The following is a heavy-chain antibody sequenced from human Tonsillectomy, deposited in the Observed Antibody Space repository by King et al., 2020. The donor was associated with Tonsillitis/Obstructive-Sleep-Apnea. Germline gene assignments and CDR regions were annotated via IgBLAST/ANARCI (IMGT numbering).Heavy chain of an antibody. CDR3: ARELSSSWPNYYYYGMDV. Sequence: QLVQSGGGVVQPGRSLRLSCAASGFTFSSYAMHWVRQAPGKGLEWVAVISYDGSNKYYADSVKGRFTISRDNSKNTLYLQMNSLRAEDTAVYYCARELSSSWPNYYYYGMDVWGQGTTVTVSS. J-gene: IGHJ6*02. D-gene: IGHD6-13*01. CDR2: ISYDGSNK. V-gene: IGHV3-30*04. CDR1: GFTFSSYA.